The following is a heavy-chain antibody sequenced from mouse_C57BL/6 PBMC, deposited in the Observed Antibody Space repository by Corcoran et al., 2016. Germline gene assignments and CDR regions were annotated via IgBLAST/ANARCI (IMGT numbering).Heavy chain of an antibody. D-gene: IGHD2-1*01. CDR1: GYTFTTYG. Sequence: QIQLVQSGPELKKPGETVRISSKASGYTFTTYGMSWVKQAPGKGLKWMGWINTYSGVPTYADDFKGRFAFSLETSASTAYLQINNLKNEDTATYFCASGVRYGNYVMDYWGQGTSVTVSS. J-gene: IGHJ4*01. CDR2: INTYSGVP. V-gene: IGHV9-3*01. CDR3: ASGVRYGNYVMDY.